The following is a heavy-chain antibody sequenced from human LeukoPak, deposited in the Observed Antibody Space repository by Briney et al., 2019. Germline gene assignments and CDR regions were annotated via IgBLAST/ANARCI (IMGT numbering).Heavy chain of an antibody. CDR2: IRSKANSYAT. V-gene: IGHV3-73*01. D-gene: IGHD6-13*01. CDR3: TRTDSSSWYAWAFDI. Sequence: QPGGSLKLSCAASGFTFSGSAMHWVRQASGKGLEWVGRIRSKANSYATAYAASVKGRFTISRDDSKNTAYLQMNSLKTEDTAVYYCTRTDSSSWYAWAFDIWGQGTMVTVSS. CDR1: GFTFSGSA. J-gene: IGHJ3*02.